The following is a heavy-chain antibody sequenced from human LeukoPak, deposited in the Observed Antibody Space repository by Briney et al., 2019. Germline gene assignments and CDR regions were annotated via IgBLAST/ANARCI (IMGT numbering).Heavy chain of an antibody. CDR1: GFTFSSYA. CDR2: ISYDGSNK. V-gene: IGHV3-30-3*01. CDR3: ARDGGEQKRPYYDFWSGYYSDFDY. J-gene: IGHJ4*02. Sequence: PGRSLRLSCAASGFTFSSYAMHWVRQAPGKGLEWVAVISYDGSNKYYADSVKGRFTISRDNSKNTLYLQMNSLRAEDTAVYYCARDGGEQKRPYYDFWSGYYSDFDYWGQGTLVTVSS. D-gene: IGHD3-3*01.